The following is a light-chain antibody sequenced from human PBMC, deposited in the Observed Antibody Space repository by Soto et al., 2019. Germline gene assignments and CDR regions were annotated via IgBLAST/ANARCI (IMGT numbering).Light chain of an antibody. CDR3: QSYDSSLSGFVV. V-gene: IGLV1-40*01. CDR2: GNS. CDR1: SSNFGTGYD. J-gene: IGLJ2*01. Sequence: QSVLTQPPSVSGAPGQRVTISCTGSSSNFGTGYDVHWYQQLPGTAPKLLIYGNSNRPSGVPDRFSGSKSGTSASLAITGLRAEDEADYYCQSYDSSLSGFVVFGGGTKVTVL.